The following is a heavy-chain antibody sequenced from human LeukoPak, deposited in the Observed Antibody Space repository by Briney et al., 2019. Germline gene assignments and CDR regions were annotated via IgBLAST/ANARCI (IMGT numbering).Heavy chain of an antibody. CDR1: GGSISSSSYY. V-gene: IGHV4-39*01. Sequence: SETLSLTCTVSGGSISSSSYYWGWIRQPPGKGLEWIGTIYYSGYTYNNPSLKSRVTMSVDTSKNQFSLKLSSLTAADTAVYYCARHASVIGGYFDYWGQGTPVPVSS. D-gene: IGHD2-21*01. CDR3: ARHASVIGGYFDY. J-gene: IGHJ4*02. CDR2: IYYSGYT.